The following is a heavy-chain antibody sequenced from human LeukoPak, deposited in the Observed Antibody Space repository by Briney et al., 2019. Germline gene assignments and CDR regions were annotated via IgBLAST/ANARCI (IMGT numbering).Heavy chain of an antibody. CDR2: ISGSGDST. J-gene: IGHJ6*03. V-gene: IGHV3-23*01. D-gene: IGHD2-2*01. Sequence: GGSLRLSCAASGFTFSSYAMSWVRQAPGKGLEWVSTISGSGDSTYYADSVKGRFTISRDNSKNTLYLQMNNLRAEDTAVYYCAKHGYCSSASCSPYYYYYMDVWGKGTTVTVSS. CDR1: GFTFSSYA. CDR3: AKHGYCSSASCSPYYYYYMDV.